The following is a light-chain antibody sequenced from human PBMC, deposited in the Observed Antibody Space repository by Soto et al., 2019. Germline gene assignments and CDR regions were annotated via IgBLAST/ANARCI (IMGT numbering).Light chain of an antibody. CDR2: WAS. J-gene: IGKJ4*01. CDR3: QQYFDIPT. V-gene: IGKV4-1*01. CDR1: QSVLYNSNNKNF. Sequence: DIVMTQSPDSLAVSLGERATINCKSSQSVLYNSNNKNFLAWYQQKAGQPPKLLIYWASFRESGVPDRFSGSGSGTDFTLTINSLQAEDVAVYYCQQYFDIPTFGGGTKVEIE.